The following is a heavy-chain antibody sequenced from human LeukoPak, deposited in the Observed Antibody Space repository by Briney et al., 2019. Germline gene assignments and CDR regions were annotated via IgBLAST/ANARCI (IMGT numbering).Heavy chain of an antibody. D-gene: IGHD4-17*01. J-gene: IGHJ5*02. V-gene: IGHV3-20*04. CDR3: ARDDYGDYSIWFDP. CDR1: GFTFDDYG. Sequence: GGSLRLSCAASGFTFDDYGMSWVRQAPGKELEWVSGINWNGGSTGYADSVKGRFTISRDNAKNSLYLQMNSLRAEDTALYYCARDDYGDYSIWFDPWGQGTLVTVS. CDR2: INWNGGST.